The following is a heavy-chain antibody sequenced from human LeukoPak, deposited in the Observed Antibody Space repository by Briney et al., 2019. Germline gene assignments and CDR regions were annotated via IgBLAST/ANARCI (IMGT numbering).Heavy chain of an antibody. D-gene: IGHD2-2*01. J-gene: IGHJ4*02. V-gene: IGHV1-18*01. Sequence: ASVKVSCKASGYTFTSYGISWVRQAPGQGLEWMGWISAYNGNTNYAQKLQGRVTMTTDTSTSTAYMELRSLRSDDTVVYYCARVRSTSCYAPTDYWGQGTLVTVSS. CDR1: GYTFTSYG. CDR3: ARVRSTSCYAPTDY. CDR2: ISAYNGNT.